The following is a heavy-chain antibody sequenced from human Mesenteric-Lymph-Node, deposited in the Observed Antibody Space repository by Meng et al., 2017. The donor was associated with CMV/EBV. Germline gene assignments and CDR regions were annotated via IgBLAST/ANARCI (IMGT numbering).Heavy chain of an antibody. CDR1: GFTFTNYG. D-gene: IGHD6-13*01. J-gene: IGHJ4*02. Sequence: KASGFTFTNYGICWVRQAPGQGLEWMGWISAYNGNTNYAQRLQGRVILTTDTPTSTAYMELRSLRPDDTAVYYCARGGSGWYGYFDYWGQGTLVTVSS. CDR2: ISAYNGNT. CDR3: ARGGSGWYGYFDY. V-gene: IGHV1-18*01.